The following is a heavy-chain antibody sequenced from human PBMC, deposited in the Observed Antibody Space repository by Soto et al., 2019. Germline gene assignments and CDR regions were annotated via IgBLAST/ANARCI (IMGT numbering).Heavy chain of an antibody. CDR1: VGSLRRSSYY. J-gene: IGHJ4*02. CDR2: IYYSGST. D-gene: IGHD5-12*01. V-gene: IGHV4-39*01. CDR3: AGHPIGYSGYDSDY. Sequence: SGTLSPPCPVSVGSLRRSSYYWGRVRPPPGKGLEWIGSIYYSGSTYYNPSLKSRVTISVDTSKNQFSLKLSSVTAADTAVFYCAGHPIGYSGYDSDYWGQGTLVTVS.